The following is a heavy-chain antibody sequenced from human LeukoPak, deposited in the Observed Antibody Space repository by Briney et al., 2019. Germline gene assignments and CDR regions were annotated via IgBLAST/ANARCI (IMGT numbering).Heavy chain of an antibody. Sequence: GESLKISCKGSGYSFTSYWIGWVRQMPGKGLEWMGIIYPGDSDTRYSPSFQGQVTISVDKSITTAYLQWNSLKASDTAMYYCARQGPDLAFDLWGQGTMVTVSS. CDR3: ARQGPDLAFDL. CDR2: IYPGDSDT. CDR1: GYSFTSYW. J-gene: IGHJ3*01. V-gene: IGHV5-51*01.